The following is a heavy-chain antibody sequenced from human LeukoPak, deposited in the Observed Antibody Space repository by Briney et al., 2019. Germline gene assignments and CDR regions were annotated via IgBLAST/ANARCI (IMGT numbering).Heavy chain of an antibody. Sequence: GGSLRLSCAASGFTFSDYSMSWIRQAPGKGLEWVSYISTSSSYTNYADSVKGRFTISRDNAKNSLYLQMNSLRAEDTAVYYCARDRYYASGSFNWFDPWGQGTLVTVSS. J-gene: IGHJ5*02. V-gene: IGHV3-11*05. D-gene: IGHD3-10*01. CDR3: ARDRYYASGSFNWFDP. CDR1: GFTFSDYS. CDR2: ISTSSSYT.